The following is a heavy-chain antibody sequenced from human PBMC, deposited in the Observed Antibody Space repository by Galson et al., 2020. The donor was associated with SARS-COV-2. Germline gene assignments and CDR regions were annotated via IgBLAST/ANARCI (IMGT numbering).Heavy chain of an antibody. CDR2: IYYGGNT. CDR1: GGSINIYY. V-gene: IGHV4-59*01. Sequence: ASETLSLTCTVSGGSINIYYWSWIRQPQGKGLEWNGYIYYGGNTNYNPSPKNRVTISVDTSKSQFSLTLSSVTATDTAMYYCARLPVVRGVDSWGKGIPVTVSS. CDR3: ARLPVVRGVDS. D-gene: IGHD3-10*01. J-gene: IGHJ4*02.